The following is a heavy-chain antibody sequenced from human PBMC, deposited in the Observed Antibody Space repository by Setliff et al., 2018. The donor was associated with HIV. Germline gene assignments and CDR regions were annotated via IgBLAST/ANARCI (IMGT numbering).Heavy chain of an antibody. Sequence: SETLSLTCTVSDGSISSQYWSWIRQPPGKGLEWIGSIYYSGSTYYNPSLKSRVTISVDTSKNQFSLKLSSVTAADAAVYYCASRVYYYDSSGYLREEGFDPWGQGTLVTVSS. D-gene: IGHD3-22*01. J-gene: IGHJ5*02. V-gene: IGHV4-39*01. CDR3: ASRVYYYDSSGYLREEGFDP. CDR2: IYYSGST. CDR1: DGSISSQY.